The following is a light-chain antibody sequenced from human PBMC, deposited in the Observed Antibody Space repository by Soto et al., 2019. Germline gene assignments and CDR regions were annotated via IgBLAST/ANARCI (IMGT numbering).Light chain of an antibody. Sequence: EIVLTQSPVTLSLSPGERATLSCTASQSVTSTYLAWYQQKPGQSPRLIIYGGSTRASDFPDRFSGGGSGTDFTLIISRVETDDSAVYYCLCHRFDSARVYSFGRGTKLEI. CDR1: QSVTSTY. V-gene: IGKV3-20*01. CDR2: GGS. CDR3: LCHRFDSARVYS. J-gene: IGKJ2*03.